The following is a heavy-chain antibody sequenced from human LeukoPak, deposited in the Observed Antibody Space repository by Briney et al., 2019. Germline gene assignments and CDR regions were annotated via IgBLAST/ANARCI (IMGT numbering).Heavy chain of an antibody. J-gene: IGHJ4*02. V-gene: IGHV4-4*07. Sequence: SETLSLTCTVSGDSISNYYWTWIRQPAAKGLEWIGRIYTSGSTYYNPSLKSRVTISVDTSKNQFSLKLSSVTAADTAVYYCARVGDSSGYYADYWGQGTLVTVSS. D-gene: IGHD3-22*01. CDR3: ARVGDSSGYYADY. CDR2: IYTSGST. CDR1: GDSISNYY.